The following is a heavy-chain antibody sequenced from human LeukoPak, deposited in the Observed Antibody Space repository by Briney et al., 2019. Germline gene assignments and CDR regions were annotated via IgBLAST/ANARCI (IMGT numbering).Heavy chain of an antibody. CDR1: GGSISSYY. CDR2: IYYSGST. Sequence: SETLSLTCTVSGGSISSYYWSWIRQPPGKGLEWIGYIYYSGSTNYNPSLKSRVTISVDTSKNQFSLKLSSVTAADTAVYYCAREGDLRYFDCWGQGTLVTVSS. D-gene: IGHD2-21*02. J-gene: IGHJ4*02. CDR3: AREGDLRYFDC. V-gene: IGHV4-59*01.